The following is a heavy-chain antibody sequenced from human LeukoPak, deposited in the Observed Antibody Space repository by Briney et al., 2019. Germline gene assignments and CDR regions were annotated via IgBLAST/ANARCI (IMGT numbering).Heavy chain of an antibody. CDR3: ARLAAAGVDY. CDR1: GFTFSSYA. J-gene: IGHJ4*02. D-gene: IGHD6-13*01. CDR2: IYSGGST. V-gene: IGHV3-66*01. Sequence: GGSLRLSCAASGFTFSSYAMSWVRQAPGKGLEWVSVIYSGGSTYYADSVKGRFTISRDNSKNTLYLQMNSLRAEDTAVYYCARLAAAGVDYWGQGTLVTVSS.